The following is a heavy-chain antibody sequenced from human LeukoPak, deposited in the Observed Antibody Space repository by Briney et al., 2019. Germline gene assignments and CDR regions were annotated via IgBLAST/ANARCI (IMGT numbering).Heavy chain of an antibody. CDR3: ARLGSVAMPFDY. Sequence: SETLSLTCTVSGGSMNNYYWNWIRQPPGKGLEWIGYSYYSGSTNYNPSLKSRVNISVDTSKNQFSLNLSSVTAADTAVYYCARLGSVAMPFDYWGQGTLVTVSS. CDR2: SYYSGST. J-gene: IGHJ4*02. D-gene: IGHD2-2*01. CDR1: GGSMNNYY. V-gene: IGHV4-59*08.